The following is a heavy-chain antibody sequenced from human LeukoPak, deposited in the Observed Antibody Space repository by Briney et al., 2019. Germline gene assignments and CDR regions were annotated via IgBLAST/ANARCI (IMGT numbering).Heavy chain of an antibody. Sequence: PGGSLRLSCAASGFTVSTDHMIWVRQAPGKGLEWVSLIYSGGYTYYADSVRGRFTISRDNSKNTLYLQMSSLRAEDTAVYYCARARGGLVRFNYWGQGTLVTVSS. CDR3: ARARGGLVRFNY. CDR2: IYSGGYT. CDR1: GFTVSTDH. D-gene: IGHD3/OR15-3a*01. V-gene: IGHV3-53*01. J-gene: IGHJ4*02.